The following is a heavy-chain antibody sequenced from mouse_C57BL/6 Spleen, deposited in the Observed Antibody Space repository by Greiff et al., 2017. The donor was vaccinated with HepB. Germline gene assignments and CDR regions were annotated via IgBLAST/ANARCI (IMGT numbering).Heavy chain of an antibody. V-gene: IGHV1-85*01. Sequence: VKLQESGPELVKPGASVKLSCKASGYTFTSYDINWVKQRPGQGLEWIGWIYPRDGSTKYNEKFKGKATVTVDTSSSTAYMELHSLTSEDSAVYFCAKANWEGYFDVWGTGTTVTVSS. CDR2: IYPRDGST. J-gene: IGHJ1*03. CDR3: AKANWEGYFDV. D-gene: IGHD4-1*01. CDR1: GYTFTSYD.